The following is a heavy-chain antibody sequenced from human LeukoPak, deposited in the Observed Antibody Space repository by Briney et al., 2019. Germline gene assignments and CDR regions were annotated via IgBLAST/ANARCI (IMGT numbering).Heavy chain of an antibody. D-gene: IGHD3-3*01. CDR1: GGSFSGYY. CDR3: ARGRFYDFLYYFDY. CDR2: INHSGST. J-gene: IGHJ4*02. Sequence: SETLSLTCAVYGGSFSGYYWSRIRQPPGKGLEWIGEINHSGSTNYNPSLKSRVTISVDTSKNQFSLKLSSVTAADTAVYYCARGRFYDFLYYFDYWGQGTLVTVSS. V-gene: IGHV4-34*01.